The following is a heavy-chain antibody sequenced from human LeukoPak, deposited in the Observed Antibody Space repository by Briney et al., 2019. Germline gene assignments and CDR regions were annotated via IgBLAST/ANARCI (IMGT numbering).Heavy chain of an antibody. D-gene: IGHD6-6*01. CDR1: GYTFTSYW. Sequence: GESLRISCEGSGYTFTSYWIAWVRQMPGKGLEWMGIIYPGDSDTRYSPSFQGQVTISADKSINTAYLQWSSLKASDTAIYYCARRWQLVEGWFDSWGQGTLVTVSS. J-gene: IGHJ5*01. CDR2: IYPGDSDT. CDR3: ARRWQLVEGWFDS. V-gene: IGHV5-51*01.